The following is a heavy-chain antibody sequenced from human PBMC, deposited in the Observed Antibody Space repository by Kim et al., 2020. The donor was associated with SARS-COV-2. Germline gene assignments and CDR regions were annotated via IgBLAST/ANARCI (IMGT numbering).Heavy chain of an antibody. CDR1: GFIFSDYA. CDR3: VRYGRNYGAVL. CDR2: TTRSGDGS. J-gene: IGHJ4*02. D-gene: IGHD1-7*01. Sequence: GGSLRLSCTGSGFIFSDYAIHWVRRAPGKGLEYVSATTRSGDGSFYAASVEDRFTVSRDNSKSTLYLQMNSLRLEDTSMYYCVRYGRNYGAVLWGQGTLVMVSS. V-gene: IGHV3-64D*06.